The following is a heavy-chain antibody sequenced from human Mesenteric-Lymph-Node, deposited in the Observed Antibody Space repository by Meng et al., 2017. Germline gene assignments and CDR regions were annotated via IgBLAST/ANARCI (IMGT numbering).Heavy chain of an antibody. J-gene: IGHJ2*01. D-gene: IGHD3-10*01. CDR2: ISSSGSTI. V-gene: IGHV3-11*04. Sequence: GESLEISCAASGFTFSDYYMSWIRQAPGKGLEWVSYISSSGSTIYYADSVKGRFTISRDNSKNTLYLQMNSLRTEDTAVYYCARQRLADYGSVTYYTDWSLELWGRGTLVTVSS. CDR1: GFTFSDYY. CDR3: ARQRLADYGSVTYYTDWSLEL.